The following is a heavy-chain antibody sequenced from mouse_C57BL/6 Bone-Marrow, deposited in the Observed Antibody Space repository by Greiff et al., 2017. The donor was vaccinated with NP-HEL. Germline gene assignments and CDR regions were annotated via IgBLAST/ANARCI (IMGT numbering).Heavy chain of an antibody. CDR3: ARFYDGYYWFAY. D-gene: IGHD2-3*01. CDR2: INPSTGGT. CDR1: GYSFTGYY. J-gene: IGHJ3*01. Sequence: EVKLMESGPELVKPGASVKISCKASGYSFTGYYMNWVKQSPEKSLEWIGEINPSTGGTTYNQKFKAKATLTVDKSSSTAYMQLKSLTSEDSAVYYCARFYDGYYWFAYWGQGTLVTVSA. V-gene: IGHV1-42*01.